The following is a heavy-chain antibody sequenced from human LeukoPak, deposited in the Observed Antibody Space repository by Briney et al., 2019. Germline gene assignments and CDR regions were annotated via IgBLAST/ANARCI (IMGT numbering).Heavy chain of an antibody. CDR3: ARDPRTVRI. CDR2: ISSSSSYI. D-gene: IGHD1-1*01. J-gene: IGHJ4*02. Sequence: GGSLRLSCAASGFTFSSYNINWVRQAPGKGLEWVSSISSSSSYIYYADSVKGRFTISRDNAKSSLYLQMNSLRVEDTAIYYCARDPRTVRIWGQGTLVTVSS. V-gene: IGHV3-21*01. CDR1: GFTFSSYN.